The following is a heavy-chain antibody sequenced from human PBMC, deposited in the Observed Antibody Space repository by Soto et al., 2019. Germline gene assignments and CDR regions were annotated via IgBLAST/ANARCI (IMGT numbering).Heavy chain of an antibody. D-gene: IGHD6-19*01. V-gene: IGHV2-26*01. CDR2: IFSNDEK. CDR1: GFSLSNGKVG. J-gene: IGHJ6*03. Sequence: ESGPTLVNPTETLTLTCTVSGFSLSNGKVGVSWIRQPPGKALEWLSHIFSNDEKSYRTSLKSRLTISEDTSKSQVVLTMTNVDPVDTATYYCARILFGRSVAGGYFYMDVWGKGTTVTVSS. CDR3: ARILFGRSVAGGYFYMDV.